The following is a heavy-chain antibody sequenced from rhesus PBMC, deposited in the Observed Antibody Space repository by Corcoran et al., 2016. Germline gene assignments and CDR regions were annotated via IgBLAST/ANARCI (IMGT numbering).Heavy chain of an antibody. J-gene: IGHJ2*01. CDR3: ARMNTVYWYFDL. V-gene: IGHV4-122*02. CDR2: ITDNGRT. D-gene: IGHD4-23*01. CDR1: GGSISSGYYY. Sequence: QVQLQESGPGLVKPLETLSLTCAVSGGSISSGYYYWSWIRQPPGKGLEWIGYITDNGRTTYYPSLKSRVTISRDTSKNQFSLKLSSVTAADTAVYYCARMNTVYWYFDLWGPGTPITISS.